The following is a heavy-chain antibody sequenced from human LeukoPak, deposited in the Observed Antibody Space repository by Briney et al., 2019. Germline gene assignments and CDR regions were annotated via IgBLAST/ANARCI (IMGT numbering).Heavy chain of an antibody. Sequence: GESLKISCKGSGYFFTSYWIGWVRQMPGKGLEWMGIVFPGDSDTRYSPSFQGQVTISADKSINTAYLQWSSLKASDTAMYYCATYAIGGLFDYWGQGTLVTVSS. D-gene: IGHD2-8*01. CDR1: GYFFTSYW. CDR2: VFPGDSDT. V-gene: IGHV5-51*01. J-gene: IGHJ4*02. CDR3: ATYAIGGLFDY.